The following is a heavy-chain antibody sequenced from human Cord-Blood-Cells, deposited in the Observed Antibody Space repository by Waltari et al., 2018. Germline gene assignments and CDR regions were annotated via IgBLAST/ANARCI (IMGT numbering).Heavy chain of an antibody. CDR3: ASNPGIIAP. CDR2: IYYSGST. V-gene: IGHV4-39*01. CDR1: GGSISSSSHY. J-gene: IGHJ5*02. Sequence: LQLQESGPGLVKPAETLSLTCTVSGGSISSSSHYRGWIRQPPGKGLEWIGSIYYSGSTYYNPSLKSRVTISVDTSKNQFSLKLSSVTAADTAVYYCASNPGIIAPWGQGTLVTVSS. D-gene: IGHD6-13*01.